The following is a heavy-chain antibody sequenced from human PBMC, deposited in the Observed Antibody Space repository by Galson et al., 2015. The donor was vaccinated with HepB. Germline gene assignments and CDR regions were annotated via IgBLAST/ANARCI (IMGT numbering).Heavy chain of an antibody. CDR2: ISAYNGNT. CDR3: ARDHSSSWYDYYYYYGMDV. V-gene: IGHV1-18*01. Sequence: SVKVSCKASGYTFTSYGISWVRQAPGQGLEWMGRISAYNGNTNYAQKLQGRVTMTTDTSTSTAYMELRSLRSDDTAVYYCARDHSSSWYDYYYYYGMDVWGQGTTVTVSS. CDR1: GYTFTSYG. J-gene: IGHJ6*02. D-gene: IGHD6-13*01.